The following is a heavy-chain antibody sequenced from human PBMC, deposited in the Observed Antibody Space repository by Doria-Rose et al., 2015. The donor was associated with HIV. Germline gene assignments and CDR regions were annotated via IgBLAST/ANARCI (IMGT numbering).Heavy chain of an antibody. CDR2: IFSDDER. Sequence: QESGPVLVKPTETLTLTCTVSGVSLSSPGMGVSWIRQPPGKALEWLAKIFSDDERSYKTSLKSRLTISRDTSKSQVVLTMTDMDPVDTATYYCARIKSSRWYHKYYFDFWGQGTLVIVSA. D-gene: IGHD6-13*01. V-gene: IGHV2-26*01. CDR3: ARIKSSRWYHKYYFDF. J-gene: IGHJ4*02. CDR1: GVSLSSPGMG.